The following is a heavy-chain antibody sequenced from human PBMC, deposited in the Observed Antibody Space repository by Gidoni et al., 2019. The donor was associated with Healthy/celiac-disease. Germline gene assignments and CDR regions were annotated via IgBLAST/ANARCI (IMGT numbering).Heavy chain of an antibody. J-gene: IGHJ4*02. V-gene: IGHV3-23*01. CDR2: VSGCGGST. Sequence: EVQLLESGGGLVQPGGSLRLSCAASGFTFCRYAMSWVRQATGKGLEWVSAVSGCGGSTYYADSVKGRFTISRDNSKNTLYLKMNSLRAEDTAVYYGAKSEVLGVRSYYFDYWGQGTLVTVSS. D-gene: IGHD2-21*01. CDR3: AKSEVLGVRSYYFDY. CDR1: GFTFCRYA.